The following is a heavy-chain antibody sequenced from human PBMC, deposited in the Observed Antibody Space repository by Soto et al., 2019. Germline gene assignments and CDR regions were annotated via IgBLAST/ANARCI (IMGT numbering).Heavy chain of an antibody. CDR1: GGSTSSDNY. J-gene: IGHJ4*02. CDR2: IYYSGNT. Sequence: QVQLQESGPGLVKPSQTLSLTCTVSGGSTSSDNYWSWIRQPPGKGLAWIGHIYYSGNTDYNPSLKSRLAISIDTSKNPFSLKLSSVTAADTAVYFCAREGGESSDGLYYFDSWGQGSLVTVSS. V-gene: IGHV4-30-4*01. CDR3: AREGGESSDGLYYFDS. D-gene: IGHD3-16*01.